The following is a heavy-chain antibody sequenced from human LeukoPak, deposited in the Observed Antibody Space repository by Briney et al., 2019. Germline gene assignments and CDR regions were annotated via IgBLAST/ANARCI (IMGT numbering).Heavy chain of an antibody. Sequence: GGSLRLSCAASGFTFSIYWMSWVRQAPGKGLEWVANINQDGSEEYYVDSLKGRFTISRDNAKNSLYLQMNSLRADDTAAYYCARYCSIGSCFDYWGQGTLVTVSS. D-gene: IGHD2-15*01. CDR3: ARYCSIGSCFDY. CDR2: INQDGSEE. CDR1: GFTFSIYW. V-gene: IGHV3-7*04. J-gene: IGHJ4*02.